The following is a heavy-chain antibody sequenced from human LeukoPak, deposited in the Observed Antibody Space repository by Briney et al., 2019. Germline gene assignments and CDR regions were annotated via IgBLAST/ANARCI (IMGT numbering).Heavy chain of an antibody. CDR3: ARLYYDSSGYYN. CDR1: GGTFSSYA. CDR2: IIPIFGTA. D-gene: IGHD3-22*01. Sequence: GASVKVSCKASGGTFSSYAISWVRQAPGQGLEWMGGIIPIFGTANYAQKFQGRVTITTDESTSTAYMELSSLRSEDSAVYYCARLYYDSSGYYNWGQGTLVTVSS. V-gene: IGHV1-69*05. J-gene: IGHJ4*02.